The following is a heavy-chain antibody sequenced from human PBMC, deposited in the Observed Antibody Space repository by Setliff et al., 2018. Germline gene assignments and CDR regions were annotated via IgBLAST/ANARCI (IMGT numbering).Heavy chain of an antibody. Sequence: SVKVSCKASGGTFSSYGISWVRQAPGQGLEWMGGTIPIFGTTDYAQEFRGRVTIITDESTSTAFMQLSSLRSEDTAVYYCVREGVDSRSSTDYRYYMDVWGKGTTVTVSS. D-gene: IGHD3-22*01. V-gene: IGHV1-69*05. CDR3: VREGVDSRSSTDYRYYMDV. CDR2: TIPIFGTT. J-gene: IGHJ6*03. CDR1: GGTFSSYG.